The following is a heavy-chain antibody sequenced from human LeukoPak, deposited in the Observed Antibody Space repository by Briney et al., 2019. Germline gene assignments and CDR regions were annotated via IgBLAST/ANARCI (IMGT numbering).Heavy chain of an antibody. CDR2: INHSGST. Sequence: SSETLSLTCAVYGGSFSGYYWSWIRQPPGKGLEWIGEINHSGSTNYNPSLKSRVTKSVDTSKNQFSLKLSSVTAADTAVYYCARGPPRFLGIFVDPFGFDYWGQGTLVTVSS. D-gene: IGHD3-3*01. J-gene: IGHJ4*02. V-gene: IGHV4-34*01. CDR3: ARGPPRFLGIFVDPFGFDY. CDR1: GGSFSGYY.